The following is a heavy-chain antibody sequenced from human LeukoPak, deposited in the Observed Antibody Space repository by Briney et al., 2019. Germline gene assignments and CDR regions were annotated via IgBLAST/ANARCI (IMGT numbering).Heavy chain of an antibody. J-gene: IGHJ4*02. D-gene: IGHD3-10*01. CDR2: IKRDGSEK. Sequence: GGSLRLSCAASGITFSTYWMSWVRQAPGKGLEWVANIKRDGSEKYYVDSLKGRFTISRDNAKNSLYLQMNSLRAEDTAVYYCARDQGHYYGSGSYYYFDYWGQGTLVTVSS. CDR3: ARDQGHYYGSGSYYYFDY. V-gene: IGHV3-7*01. CDR1: GITFSTYW.